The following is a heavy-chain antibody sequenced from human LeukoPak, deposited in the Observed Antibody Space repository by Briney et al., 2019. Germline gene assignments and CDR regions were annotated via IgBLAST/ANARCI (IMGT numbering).Heavy chain of an antibody. Sequence: GASVKVSCKASGYTFTGYYMHWVRQAPGQGLEWMGWINPNSGGTNYAQKFQGRVTMTRDTSISTAYIELSRLRSDDTAVYYCASHRGYCSSTSCFHDAFDIWGQGTMVTVSS. CDR1: GYTFTGYY. V-gene: IGHV1-2*02. CDR2: INPNSGGT. D-gene: IGHD2-2*01. CDR3: ASHRGYCSSTSCFHDAFDI. J-gene: IGHJ3*02.